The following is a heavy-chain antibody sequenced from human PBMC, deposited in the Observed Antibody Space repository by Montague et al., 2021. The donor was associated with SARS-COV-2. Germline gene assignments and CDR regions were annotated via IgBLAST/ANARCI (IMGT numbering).Heavy chain of an antibody. V-gene: IGHV3-23*01. Sequence: SLRLSCAASGFTLNAFAMNWVRQAPGKGLVWVSAIGGSGGFTYYANSVRGRFTISRDNSKNTLFLQMNNLRVEDTAVYYCAKTLTNSSGWYGIDFWGPGTLVTVST. D-gene: IGHD6-19*01. J-gene: IGHJ4*02. CDR1: GFTLNAFA. CDR2: IGGSGGFT. CDR3: AKTLTNSSGWYGIDF.